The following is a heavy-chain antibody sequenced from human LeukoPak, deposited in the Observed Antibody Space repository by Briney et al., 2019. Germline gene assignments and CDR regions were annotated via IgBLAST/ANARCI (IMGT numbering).Heavy chain of an antibody. V-gene: IGHV4-34*01. J-gene: IGHJ4*02. CDR3: ARGSTMVYATYLDY. Sequence: SETLSLTCTVYGVSFSGYYWSWIRQPPGKGLEWIGEINHNGNTNYNPSLKSRVTTSVDKSKNQFSLKLSSVTAADTAVYYCARGSTMVYATYLDYWGQGTLVTVSS. CDR1: GVSFSGYY. CDR2: INHNGNT. D-gene: IGHD2-8*01.